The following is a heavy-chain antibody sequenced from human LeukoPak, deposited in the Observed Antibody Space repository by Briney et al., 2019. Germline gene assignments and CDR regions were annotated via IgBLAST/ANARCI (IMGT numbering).Heavy chain of an antibody. V-gene: IGHV3-30*02. J-gene: IGHJ4*02. CDR3: ARAQPLLYDY. CDR2: IRYDGSNK. CDR1: GFTFSSYG. Sequence: GGSLRLSCAASGFTFSSYGMHWVRQAPGKGLEWVAFIRYDGSNKYYADSVKGRFTISRDNSKNTLYLQMNSLGAEDTAVYYCARAQPLLYDYWGQGTLVTVSS.